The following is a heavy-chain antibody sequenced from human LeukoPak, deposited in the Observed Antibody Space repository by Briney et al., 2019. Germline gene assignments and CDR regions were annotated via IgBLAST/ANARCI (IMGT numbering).Heavy chain of an antibody. J-gene: IGHJ5*02. V-gene: IGHV3-7*01. CDR3: ARGKRWIVVPAMTMRGWFDP. Sequence: GGSLRLSCAASGFTFTSYWMSWVRQAPGKGLEWVANIKHDGSETYYVDSVKGRFTISRDNANDSAHLQMNRLRPEDTAVYYCARGKRWIVVPAMTMRGWFDPWGQGTLVTVSS. CDR2: IKHDGSET. D-gene: IGHD2-2*01. CDR1: GFTFTSYW.